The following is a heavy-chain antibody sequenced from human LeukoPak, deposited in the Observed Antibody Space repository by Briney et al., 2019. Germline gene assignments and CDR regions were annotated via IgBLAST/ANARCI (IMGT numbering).Heavy chain of an antibody. Sequence: PSETLSLTCNVSGGSVSSSFYSWGWIRQPPGKGLEWIGSMYYSGSAHYNLSLKSRVTMSVDTSKNQFSLKLSSVTAAETAIYFCASATTYSIDDWGQGTPVTVSS. CDR1: GGSVSSSFYS. CDR2: MYYSGSA. D-gene: IGHD5-12*01. CDR3: ASATTYSIDD. J-gene: IGHJ4*01. V-gene: IGHV4-39*01.